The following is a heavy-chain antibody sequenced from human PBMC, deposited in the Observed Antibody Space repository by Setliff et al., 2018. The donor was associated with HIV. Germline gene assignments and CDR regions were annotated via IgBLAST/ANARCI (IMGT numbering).Heavy chain of an antibody. CDR3: ARLSIPAYYYMDV. Sequence: ASVKVSCKASGYTFTTYGITWVRQAPGQGLEWMGWISTYNGNTNYAQKFQGRVIMTTVTSTSTAYIELRSLRSDDTAVYYCARLSIPAYYYMDVWGKGTTVTVSS. J-gene: IGHJ6*03. D-gene: IGHD2-21*01. V-gene: IGHV1-18*01. CDR1: GYTFTTYG. CDR2: ISTYNGNT.